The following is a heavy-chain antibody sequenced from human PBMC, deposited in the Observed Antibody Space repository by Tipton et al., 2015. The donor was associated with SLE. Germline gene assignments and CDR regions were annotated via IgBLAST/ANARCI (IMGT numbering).Heavy chain of an antibody. CDR2: INPDSGHT. D-gene: IGHD4-23*01. V-gene: IGHV1-2*02. CDR3: ARRKSRGTVVTPISWFDP. CDR1: GYTFTNYY. J-gene: IGHJ5*02. Sequence: QVQLVQSGAEVKKPGASVKVSCEASGYTFTNYYMHWVRQAPGQGLEWMGWINPDSGHTNYAQKFYGRVTMTRDRSIDTVYMERTRLRSDDTAVYYCARRKSRGTVVTPISWFDPWGQGALVTVSS.